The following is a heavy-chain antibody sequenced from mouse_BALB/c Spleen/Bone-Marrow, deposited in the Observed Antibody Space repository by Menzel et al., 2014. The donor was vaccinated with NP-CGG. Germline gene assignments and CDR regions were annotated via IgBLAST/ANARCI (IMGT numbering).Heavy chain of an antibody. V-gene: IGHV6-6*02. CDR3: TCDCYYFDY. J-gene: IGHJ2*01. CDR2: IRLKSNNYAT. Sequence: VQLKESGGGLVQPGGSMKLSCVASGFTFSNYWMNWVRQSPEKGLEWVAEIRLKSNNYATHYAESVKGRFTISRDDSKSSVYLQMNNLRAEDTGIYYCTCDCYYFDYWGQGTTLTVSS. CDR1: GFTFSNYW.